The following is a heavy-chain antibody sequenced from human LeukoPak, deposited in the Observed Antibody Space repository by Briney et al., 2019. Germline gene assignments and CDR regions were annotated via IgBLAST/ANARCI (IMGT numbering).Heavy chain of an antibody. CDR1: GFTFSSYA. Sequence: PGGSLRLSCAASGFTFSSYAMHWVRQAPGKGLEYVSAISSNGGSTYYANSVKGRFTISRDNSKNTLYLQMGSLRAEDMAVYYCARGLNVDTAMVTVLYYYYGMDVWGQGTTVTVSS. D-gene: IGHD5-18*01. J-gene: IGHJ6*02. CDR2: ISSNGGST. V-gene: IGHV3-64*01. CDR3: ARGLNVDTAMVTVLYYYYGMDV.